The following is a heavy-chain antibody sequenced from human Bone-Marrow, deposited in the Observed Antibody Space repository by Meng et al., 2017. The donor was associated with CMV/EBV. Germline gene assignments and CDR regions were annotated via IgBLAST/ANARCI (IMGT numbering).Heavy chain of an antibody. Sequence: GESLKISCNVSGYSFTSYWIGWVRQMPGKGLEWMGIIYPGDSDTRYSPSFQGQVTISADKSISTAYLQWSSLKASDTAMYYCARQAVFGVVIMAPDYWGQGTLVTVSS. J-gene: IGHJ4*02. CDR2: IYPGDSDT. CDR3: ARQAVFGVVIMAPDY. V-gene: IGHV5-51*01. D-gene: IGHD3-3*01. CDR1: GYSFTSYW.